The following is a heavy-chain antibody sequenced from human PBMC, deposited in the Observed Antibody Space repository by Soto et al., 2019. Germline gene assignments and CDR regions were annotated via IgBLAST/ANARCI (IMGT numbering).Heavy chain of an antibody. CDR1: GFTFSTHW. Sequence: EVQLVESGGGLVQPGGSLRLSCAVSGFTFSTHWMSWVRQAPGKGLEWVANIKQDGSEKYYVDSVKGRFTISRDNPKHSLYLLMNSLRAEDTAVNYCARGTVYDTADIIRYYYYVMDVWGRGTTVTVSS. CDR2: IKQDGSEK. D-gene: IGHD2-8*01. V-gene: IGHV3-7*01. CDR3: ARGTVYDTADIIRYYYYVMDV. J-gene: IGHJ6*02.